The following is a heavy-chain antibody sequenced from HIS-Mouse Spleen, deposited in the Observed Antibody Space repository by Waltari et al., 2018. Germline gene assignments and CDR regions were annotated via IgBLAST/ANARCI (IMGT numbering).Heavy chain of an antibody. CDR3: AREIPYSSSWYDWYFDL. CDR1: GGSISSTSSY. D-gene: IGHD6-13*01. Sequence: QLQLQESGPGLVKPSETLSLTCTVSGGSISSTSSYWGWFRQPPGKGLEWIGSIYYSGSTYYNPSLKSRVTISVETSKNQFSLKLSSVTAADTAVYYCAREIPYSSSWYDWYFDLWGRGTLVTVSS. J-gene: IGHJ2*01. CDR2: IYYSGST. V-gene: IGHV4-39*07.